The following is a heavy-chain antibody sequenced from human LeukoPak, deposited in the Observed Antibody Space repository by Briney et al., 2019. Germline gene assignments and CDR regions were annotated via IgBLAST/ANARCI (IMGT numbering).Heavy chain of an antibody. D-gene: IGHD3-10*01. CDR2: INPNSGGT. CDR3: AREGLWFGESWFDP. J-gene: IGHJ5*02. Sequence: GASVKVSCKASGYTFTGYYMHWVRQAPGQGLEWMGWINPNSGGTNYAQKFQGRVTMTRDTSISTAYMELSRLRSDDTAVYYCAREGLWFGESWFDPWGQGTLVTVSS. V-gene: IGHV1-2*02. CDR1: GYTFTGYY.